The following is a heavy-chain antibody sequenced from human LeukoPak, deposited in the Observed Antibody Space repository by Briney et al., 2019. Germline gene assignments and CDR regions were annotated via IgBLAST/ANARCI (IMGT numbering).Heavy chain of an antibody. V-gene: IGHV3-53*01. CDR3: ARDQDSGSFIFDY. D-gene: IGHD1-26*01. Sequence: GGSLRLSCAASGFTVSTNYMSWVRQAPGKGLEWVSVIYSGGNTYYADSVKGRFTISRDNSKNTLYLQMNSLRAEDTAEYYCARDQDSGSFIFDYWGQGTLVTVSS. CDR2: IYSGGNT. CDR1: GFTVSTNY. J-gene: IGHJ4*02.